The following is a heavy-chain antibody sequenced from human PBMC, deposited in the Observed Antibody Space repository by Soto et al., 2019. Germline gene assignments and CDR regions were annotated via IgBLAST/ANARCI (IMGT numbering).Heavy chain of an antibody. V-gene: IGHV4-59*01. CDR1: GGSISSYY. CDR2: IYYSGST. J-gene: IGHJ5*02. CDR3: ARSGAAAAWFDP. D-gene: IGHD6-13*01. Sequence: SEILSLTCAVSGGSISSYYWSWIRQPPGKGLEWIGYIYYSGSTNYNPSLKSRVTISVDTSKNQFSLKLSSVTAADTAVYYCARSGAAAAWFDPWGQGTLVTVSS.